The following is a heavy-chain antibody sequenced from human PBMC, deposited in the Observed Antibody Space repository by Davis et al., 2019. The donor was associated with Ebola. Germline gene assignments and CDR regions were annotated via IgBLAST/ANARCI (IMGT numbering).Heavy chain of an antibody. CDR3: ARHLGLYGWFDP. J-gene: IGHJ5*02. CDR2: IFPGDSDT. Sequence: GESLKISCQASGYSFTNNWIGWVRQMPGKGLEWMGIIFPGDSDTIYSPSFQGHVTISADKSISTAYLQWSSLKASDTAMYYCARHLGLYGWFDPWGQGTLVTVSS. V-gene: IGHV5-51*01. D-gene: IGHD3-16*01. CDR1: GYSFTNNW.